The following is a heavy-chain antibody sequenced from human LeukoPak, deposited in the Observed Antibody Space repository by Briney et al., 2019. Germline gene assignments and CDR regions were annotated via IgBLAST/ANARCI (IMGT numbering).Heavy chain of an antibody. CDR3: ARQRRNGGIAASNDAFDI. V-gene: IGHV5-51*01. J-gene: IGHJ3*02. CDR1: GYSFTSYW. CDR2: IYPSDSDT. D-gene: IGHD6-13*01. Sequence: GESLKISCKGSGYSFTSYWIGWVRQLPGKGLEWMGIIYPSDSDTRYSPSFQGQVTISADKSISTAYLQWSSLKASDTAMYYCARQRRNGGIAASNDAFDIWGQGTMVTVSS.